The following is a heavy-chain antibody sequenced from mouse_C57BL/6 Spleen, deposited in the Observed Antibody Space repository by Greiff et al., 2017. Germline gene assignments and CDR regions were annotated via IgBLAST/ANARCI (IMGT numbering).Heavy chain of an antibody. Sequence: DVKLVESGPELVKPGASVKISCKASGYSFTGYYMNWVKQSPEKSLEWIGEINPSTGGTTYNQKFKAKATLTVDKSSSTAYMQLKSLTSEDSAVYYCARDGNSFDYWGQGTTLTVSS. CDR2: INPSTGGT. D-gene: IGHD1-1*01. CDR1: GYSFTGYY. V-gene: IGHV1-42*01. CDR3: ARDGNSFDY. J-gene: IGHJ2*01.